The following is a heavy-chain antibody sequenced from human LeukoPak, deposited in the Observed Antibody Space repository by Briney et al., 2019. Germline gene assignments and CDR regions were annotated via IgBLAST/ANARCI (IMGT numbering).Heavy chain of an antibody. CDR1: GGSISSSSYY. J-gene: IGHJ6*03. Sequence: PSETLSLTCTVSGGSISSSSYYWGWIRQPPGKGLEWIGSIYYSGSTYYNPSLKSRVTISVDTSKIQISLKLNSVTAADTAVYYCARIRDYYYNYMDVWGKGTTVTISS. CDR3: ARIRDYYYNYMDV. V-gene: IGHV4-39*01. CDR2: IYYSGST.